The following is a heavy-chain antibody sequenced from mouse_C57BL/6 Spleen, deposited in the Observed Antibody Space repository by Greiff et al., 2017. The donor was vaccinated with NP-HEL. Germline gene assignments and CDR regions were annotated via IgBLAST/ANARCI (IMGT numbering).Heavy chain of an antibody. Sequence: QVQLKQPGAELVKPGASVKLSCKASGYTFTSYWMHWVKQRPGQGLEWIGMIHPNSGSTNYNEKFKSKATLTVDKSSSTAYMQLSSLTSEDSAVYYCARLTLYYSNYAMDYWGQGTSVTVSS. D-gene: IGHD2-5*01. V-gene: IGHV1-64*01. CDR2: IHPNSGST. J-gene: IGHJ4*01. CDR1: GYTFTSYW. CDR3: ARLTLYYSNYAMDY.